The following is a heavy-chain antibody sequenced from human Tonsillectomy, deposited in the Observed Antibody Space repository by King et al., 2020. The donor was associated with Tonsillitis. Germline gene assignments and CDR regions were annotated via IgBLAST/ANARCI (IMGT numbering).Heavy chain of an antibody. V-gene: IGHV3-74*01. D-gene: IGHD1/OR15-1a*01. CDR3: AKGTQNIPLDP. CDR2: INSYGTTA. CDR1: GFTFSNYW. J-gene: IGHJ5*02. Sequence: VQLVESGGGLVQPGGSLRLSCAASGFTFSNYWMHWVRQAPGKGLVWVSRINSYGTTASYADSVRGRFTIFRDNAKNTLHLQMNSLRVEDTGVYYCAKGTQNIPLDPWSQGTLVTVTS.